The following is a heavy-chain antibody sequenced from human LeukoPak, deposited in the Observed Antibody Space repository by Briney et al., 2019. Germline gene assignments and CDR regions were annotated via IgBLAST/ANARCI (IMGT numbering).Heavy chain of an antibody. CDR2: IYYSGST. CDR3: ARLSITMVRTPRFPDY. CDR1: GGSISSSSYY. J-gene: IGHJ4*02. V-gene: IGHV4-39*07. D-gene: IGHD3-10*01. Sequence: SETLSLTCTVSGGSISSSSYYWGWIRQPPGKGLEWIGSIYYSGSTYYNPSLKSRVTISVDTSKNQFSLKLSSVTAADTAVYYCARLSITMVRTPRFPDYWGQGTLVTVSS.